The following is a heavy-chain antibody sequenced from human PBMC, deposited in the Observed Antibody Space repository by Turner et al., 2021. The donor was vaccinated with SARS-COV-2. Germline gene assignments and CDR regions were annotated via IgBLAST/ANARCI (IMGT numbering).Heavy chain of an antibody. CDR2: ISYDGSNK. Sequence: QVQLVESGGGVVQPGRSRTLSRAACRFTFSNYAMHWVRQAPGKGLEWVAVISYDGSNKYYAGSVKGRFTMSRDNSKNTLYLQMNSLRAEDTAVYYCARDRIIWDRGVYYCYGMDVWGQGTTVTVSS. D-gene: IGHD1-26*01. V-gene: IGHV3-30-3*01. CDR3: ARDRIIWDRGVYYCYGMDV. CDR1: RFTFSNYA. J-gene: IGHJ6*02.